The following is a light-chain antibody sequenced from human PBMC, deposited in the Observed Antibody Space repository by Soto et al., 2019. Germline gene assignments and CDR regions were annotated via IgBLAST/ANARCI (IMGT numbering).Light chain of an antibody. CDR3: MQSVQLPIT. Sequence: DIVMTQTPLSLSVSPGQPASVSCKSSQSLLHSGGKTYLYRYLQKSGQPPQLLIYEVSNRISGVPDRFSGSGSGTDFTLKISRVEAEDVGVYYCMQSVQLPITFGQGTRLEIK. CDR2: EVS. CDR1: QSLLHSGGKTY. J-gene: IGKJ5*01. V-gene: IGKV2D-29*01.